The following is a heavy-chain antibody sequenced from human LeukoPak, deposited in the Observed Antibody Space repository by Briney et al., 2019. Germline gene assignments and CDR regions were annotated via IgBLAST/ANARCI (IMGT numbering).Heavy chain of an antibody. CDR1: GGSMSSYY. CDR2: GDYSGST. J-gene: IGHJ4*02. CDR3: ARLALGYCSGGTCPYYFDH. V-gene: IGHV4-59*01. D-gene: IGHD2-15*01. Sequence: SETLSLTCTVSGGSMSSYYWSWIRQPPGKGLEWIAYGDYSGSTRYNPSLESRVTISVDTSKNQFSLKLTSVTAADSAVYYCARLALGYCSGGTCPYYFDHWGQGTLVTVSS.